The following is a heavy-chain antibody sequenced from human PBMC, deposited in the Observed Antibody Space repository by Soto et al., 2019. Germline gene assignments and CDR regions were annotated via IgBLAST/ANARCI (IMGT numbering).Heavy chain of an antibody. CDR2: IYYRGST. J-gene: IGHJ4*02. Sequence: SETLSLTCTVSGGSISSSSYSWGWIRQPPGKGLEWIGSIYYRGSTYYNPSLKSRVTISVDTSKNQFSLKLSSVTAADTAVYYCARLNPQIAAAGAFDYWGQGTLVTVSS. CDR3: ARLNPQIAAAGAFDY. V-gene: IGHV4-39*01. CDR1: GGSISSSSYS. D-gene: IGHD6-13*01.